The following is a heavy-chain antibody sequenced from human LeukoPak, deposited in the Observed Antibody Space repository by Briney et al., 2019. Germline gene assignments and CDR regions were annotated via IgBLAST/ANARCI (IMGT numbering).Heavy chain of an antibody. CDR3: AREILTGYAFDS. CDR2: ISYDGTNK. Sequence: GGSLRLSCAASGFTFSTYAMHWVRQAPGKGLEWVAFISYDGTNKYCADSVKGRFTISRDNSKNTLYLQMNSLRAEDTALYYCAREILTGYAFDSWGQGTLVTVSS. J-gene: IGHJ4*02. D-gene: IGHD7-27*01. V-gene: IGHV3-30-3*01. CDR1: GFTFSTYA.